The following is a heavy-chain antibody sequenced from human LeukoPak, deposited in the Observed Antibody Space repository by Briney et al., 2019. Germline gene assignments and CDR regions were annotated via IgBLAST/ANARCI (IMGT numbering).Heavy chain of an antibody. V-gene: IGHV4-39*01. J-gene: IGHJ4*02. D-gene: IGHD3-22*01. CDR2: IYYFGST. CDR3: ARLDYYDSLLDF. Sequence: SETLSLTCTVSGGSISSSTYYWGWVRQPPGKGLEWIGSIYYFGSTYYNPSLKSRVTISADTSENQFSLKLSSVTAADTAVYYCARLDYYDSLLDFWGQGTLVTVSS. CDR1: GGSISSSTYY.